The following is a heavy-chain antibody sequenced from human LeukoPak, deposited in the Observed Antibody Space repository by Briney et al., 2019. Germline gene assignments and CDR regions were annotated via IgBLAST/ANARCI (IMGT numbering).Heavy chain of an antibody. D-gene: IGHD2-15*01. V-gene: IGHV3-21*01. CDR1: GFTFSSYN. Sequence: GGSLRLSCAASGFTFSSYNMNWFLQAPGKGLEWVSSITSSRTYIYYADSVKGRFTNSRDNPKNSVYLQMNSLRAEDTAVYYCRRGRKLIGYWGQGHLVTVSS. CDR2: ITSSRTYI. J-gene: IGHJ4*02. CDR3: RRGRKLIGY.